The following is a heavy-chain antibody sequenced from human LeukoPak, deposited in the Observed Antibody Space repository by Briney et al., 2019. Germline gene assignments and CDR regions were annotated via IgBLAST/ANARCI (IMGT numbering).Heavy chain of an antibody. CDR3: ARAPDYYYDSSGPHFDY. D-gene: IGHD3-22*01. Sequence: ASVNVSCKASGYTFTSYGISWVRQAPGQGLEGMGWISAYNGNTNYAQKLQGRVTMTTDTSTSTAYMELRSLRSDDTAVYYCARAPDYYYDSSGPHFDYWGQGTLVTVSS. J-gene: IGHJ4*02. CDR1: GYTFTSYG. CDR2: ISAYNGNT. V-gene: IGHV1-18*01.